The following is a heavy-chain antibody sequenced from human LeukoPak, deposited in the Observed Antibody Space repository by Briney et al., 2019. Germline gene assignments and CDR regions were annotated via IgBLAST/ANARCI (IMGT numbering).Heavy chain of an antibody. J-gene: IGHJ2*01. CDR2: TRNKANSYTT. D-gene: IGHD2-15*01. CDR3: ARDVCSGGSCFHDL. CDR1: GFTFSGHY. V-gene: IGHV3-72*01. Sequence: GGSLRLSCAASGFTFSGHYMDWVRQAPGKGLEWVGRTRNKANSYTTEYAASVKGRFTISRDDSKNSLYLQMNSLKTEDTAVYYCARDVCSGGSCFHDLWGRGTLVTVSP.